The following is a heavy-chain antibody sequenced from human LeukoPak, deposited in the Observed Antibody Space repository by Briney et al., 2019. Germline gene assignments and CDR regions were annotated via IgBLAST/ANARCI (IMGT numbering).Heavy chain of an antibody. CDR3: ARRRLRVSGWYDAFDI. J-gene: IGHJ3*02. D-gene: IGHD6-19*01. Sequence: KSSETLSLTCTVSGGSVSSDSYFWSWIRQPPGKGLEWIGYIYYSGSTNYNPSLKSRVTISVDTSKNQFSLKLSSVTAADTAVYYCARRRLRVSGWYDAFDIWGQGTMVTVSS. CDR1: GGSVSSDSYF. CDR2: IYYSGST. V-gene: IGHV4-61*01.